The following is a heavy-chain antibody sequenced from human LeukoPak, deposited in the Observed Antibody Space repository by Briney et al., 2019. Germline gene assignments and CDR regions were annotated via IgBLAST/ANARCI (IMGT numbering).Heavy chain of an antibody. Sequence: GGSLRLSCKGFGLTFSDYAMSWVRQAPGKGLEWVGFIRSKAYGATTEYAASVKGRFIISRDDSKSIAYLQMNSLKTEDTAVYYCTRDWDFSYGLWGQGTLVTVSS. CDR3: TRDWDFSYGL. J-gene: IGHJ4*02. V-gene: IGHV3-49*04. CDR2: IRSKAYGATT. D-gene: IGHD5-18*01. CDR1: GLTFSDYA.